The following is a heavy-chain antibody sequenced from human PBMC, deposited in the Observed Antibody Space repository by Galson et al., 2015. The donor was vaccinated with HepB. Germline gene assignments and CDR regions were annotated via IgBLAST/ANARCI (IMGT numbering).Heavy chain of an antibody. J-gene: IGHJ6*03. V-gene: IGHV3-9*01. CDR2: ISWNSGSI. CDR3: AKSGGMNYYYYRDV. Sequence: SLRLSCAASGFPFDDYAMHWVRQAPGKGLEWVSRISWNSGSIDYAGSVKGRFTISRDNAKNSLYLQMSSLRAEDTALYYCAKSGGMNYYYYRDVWGKGTTVTVSS. D-gene: IGHD1-26*01. CDR1: GFPFDDYA.